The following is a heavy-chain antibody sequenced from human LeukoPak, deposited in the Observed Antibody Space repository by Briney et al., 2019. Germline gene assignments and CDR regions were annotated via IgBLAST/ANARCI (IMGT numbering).Heavy chain of an antibody. CDR2: SNPNSGGT. CDR3: ARERIAVAGTLDY. J-gene: IGHJ4*02. Sequence: ASVKVSCKASGYTFTGYYMHWVRQAPGQGLEWMGWSNPNSGGTNYAQKFQGWVTMTRDTSISTAYIELSRLRSDDTAVYYCARERIAVAGTLDYWGQGTLVTVSS. D-gene: IGHD6-19*01. V-gene: IGHV1-2*04. CDR1: GYTFTGYY.